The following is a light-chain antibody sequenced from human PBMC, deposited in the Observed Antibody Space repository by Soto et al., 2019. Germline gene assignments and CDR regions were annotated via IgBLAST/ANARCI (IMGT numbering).Light chain of an antibody. CDR1: QSVNNNY. V-gene: IGKV3-20*01. J-gene: IGKJ1*01. CDR3: QQYGSSPWT. Sequence: EIVLTQSPGTLSLSPGERATLSCRASQSVNNNYLAWYQQKPGQTPGLLIYGASSRATGTPGRFSGSGSGTDFTLTISRLEPEDFAVYYCQQYGSSPWTFGQGTKVEIK. CDR2: GAS.